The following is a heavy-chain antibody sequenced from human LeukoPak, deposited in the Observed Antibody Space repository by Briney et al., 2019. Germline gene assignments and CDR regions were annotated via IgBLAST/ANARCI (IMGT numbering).Heavy chain of an antibody. D-gene: IGHD6-13*01. CDR1: GFTFNSYA. Sequence: GGSLRLSCAASGFTFNSYAMHWVRQAPGKGLEWVAVISYDGNNKYYADSVKGRFTISRDNSKNTLYLQMNSLRAEDTAVYYCARDSSSDYWGQGTLVTVSS. V-gene: IGHV3-30-3*01. CDR2: ISYDGNNK. CDR3: ARDSSSDY. J-gene: IGHJ4*02.